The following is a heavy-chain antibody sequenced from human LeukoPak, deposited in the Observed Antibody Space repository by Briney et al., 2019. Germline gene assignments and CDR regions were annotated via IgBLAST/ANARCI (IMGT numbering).Heavy chain of an antibody. J-gene: IGHJ4*02. CDR1: GFTFSSHS. Sequence: GGSLRLSCAASGFTFSSHSMNWVRQAPGKGLEWVSYISFSSSTIYYADSVKGRFTISRDNAKNSLYLQMNSLRAEDTAVYYCATDKRAYYDSSGFDSWGQGTLLTVSS. CDR3: ATDKRAYYDSSGFDS. V-gene: IGHV3-48*04. D-gene: IGHD3-22*01. CDR2: ISFSSSTI.